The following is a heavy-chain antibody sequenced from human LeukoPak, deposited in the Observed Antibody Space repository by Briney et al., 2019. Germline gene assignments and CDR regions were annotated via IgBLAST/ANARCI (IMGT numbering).Heavy chain of an antibody. CDR3: SRQVVGNDY. CDR1: GESSFSSYY. J-gene: IGHJ4*02. D-gene: IGHD3-22*01. Sequence: SETLSLTCAVYGESSFSSYYWSWIRQTPGGALEWIGEINHSGYTNYNPSLKSRVTLSIDTSRNQFSLRLNSVAAADTAVYYCSRQVVGNDYWGQGTLVTVSS. V-gene: IGHV4-34*01. CDR2: INHSGYT.